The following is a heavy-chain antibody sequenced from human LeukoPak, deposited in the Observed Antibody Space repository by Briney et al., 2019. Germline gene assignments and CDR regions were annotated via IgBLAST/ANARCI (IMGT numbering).Heavy chain of an antibody. CDR2: ISYDGNNK. V-gene: IGHV3-30*04. CDR3: ARDRSSWPDY. CDR1: GFTFSSYA. J-gene: IGHJ4*02. Sequence: GRSLRLSRAASGFTFSSYAMHWVRQAPGKGLEWVAVISYDGNNKYYADSVTGRFTISRDNSTNPLYLQMNSLRAEDTAVYYCARDRSSWPDYWGQGTLVTVSS. D-gene: IGHD6-13*01.